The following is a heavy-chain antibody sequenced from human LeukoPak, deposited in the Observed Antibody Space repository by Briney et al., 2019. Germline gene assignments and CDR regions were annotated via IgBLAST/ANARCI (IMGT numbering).Heavy chain of an antibody. CDR3: ARAALSLVYSSSSEVFDY. J-gene: IGHJ4*02. CDR1: GGSFSGYY. D-gene: IGHD6-6*01. V-gene: IGHV4-34*01. CDR2: INHSGST. Sequence: SETLSLTCAVYGGSFSGYYWSWIRQPPGKGLEWIGEINHSGSTNYNPSLKSQVTISVDTSKNQFSLKLSSVTAADTAVYYCARAALSLVYSSSSEVFDYWGQGTLVTVSS.